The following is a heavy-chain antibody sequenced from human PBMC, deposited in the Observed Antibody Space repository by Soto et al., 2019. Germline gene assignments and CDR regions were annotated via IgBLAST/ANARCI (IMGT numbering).Heavy chain of an antibody. CDR2: IYTSGST. V-gene: IGHV4-4*07. D-gene: IGHD2-15*01. CDR1: GGSISSYY. CDR3: ARGGSGPLFYYFDY. J-gene: IGHJ4*02. Sequence: SETLSLTCTVSGGSISSYYWSWILQPAGKGLEWIGRIYTSGSTNYNPSLKSRVTMSVDTSKNQFSMKLSAVTAADTAVYYCARGGSGPLFYYFDYWGQGTLVTVSS.